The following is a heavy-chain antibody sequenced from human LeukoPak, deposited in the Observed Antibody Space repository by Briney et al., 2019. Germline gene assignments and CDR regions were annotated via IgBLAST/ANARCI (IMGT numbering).Heavy chain of an antibody. V-gene: IGHV3-23*01. CDR2: ISGNGGRT. Sequence: GRSLRLSCAASGFTFSSYAMSWVRQAPGKGLEWVSAISGNGGRTYYADSVKGRFTISRDNSRNTLFLQMNSLRAEDTAVYYCAKVAQMDTILGKFDNWGQGTLVTVSS. D-gene: IGHD5-24*01. J-gene: IGHJ5*02. CDR3: AKVAQMDTILGKFDN. CDR1: GFTFSSYA.